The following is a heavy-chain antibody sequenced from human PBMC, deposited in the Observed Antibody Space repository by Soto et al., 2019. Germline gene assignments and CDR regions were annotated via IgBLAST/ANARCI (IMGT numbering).Heavy chain of an antibody. V-gene: IGHV1-69*06. CDR1: GGTFSSYA. Sequence: QVQLVQSGAEVKKPGSSVKLSCKASGGTFSSYAISWVRQAPGQGLEWMGGIIPIFGTANYAQKFQGRVTITADKSTSIVYMELSSLRSEDTAVYYCARDRDSGSYDGWFDPWGQGTLVTVSS. J-gene: IGHJ5*02. D-gene: IGHD1-26*01. CDR2: IIPIFGTA. CDR3: ARDRDSGSYDGWFDP.